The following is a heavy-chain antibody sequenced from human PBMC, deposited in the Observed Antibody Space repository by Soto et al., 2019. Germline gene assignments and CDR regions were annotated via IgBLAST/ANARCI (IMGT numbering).Heavy chain of an antibody. Sequence: ASVKVSCKASGYTFTSYYIHWVRQAPGQGLEWMGIINPSDGSTSYAQKFQGRVTMTRDTSTSTVYMELSSLRSEDTAVYYCAVARIMRVFDYWGQGTLVTFSS. V-gene: IGHV1-46*01. D-gene: IGHD2-8*01. CDR2: INPSDGST. CDR3: AVARIMRVFDY. CDR1: GYTFTSYY. J-gene: IGHJ4*02.